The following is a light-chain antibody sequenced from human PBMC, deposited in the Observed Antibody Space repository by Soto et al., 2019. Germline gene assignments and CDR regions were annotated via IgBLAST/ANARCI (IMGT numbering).Light chain of an antibody. J-gene: IGKJ1*01. Sequence: DIQMTQSPSSLSASVGDRVTITCRASQSIVTYLNWYLQKPGKAPKLLIYAASNLQSGVPSRFSGSGSGTDFTLTISSLQPEDFATYYCQQSHSTPRTFGQGTKVDIK. CDR2: AAS. V-gene: IGKV1-39*01. CDR1: QSIVTY. CDR3: QQSHSTPRT.